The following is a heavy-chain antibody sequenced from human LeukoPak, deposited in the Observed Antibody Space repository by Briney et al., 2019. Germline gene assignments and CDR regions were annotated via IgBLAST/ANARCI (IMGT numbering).Heavy chain of an antibody. Sequence: GGSLRLSCAASGFTFSSYAMSWVRQATGKGLEWVSAISGSGGSTYYADSVKGRFTISRDNSKNTLYLQMNSLRAEDTAVYYCKMVRGVSKYYFDYWGQGTLVTVSS. J-gene: IGHJ4*02. V-gene: IGHV3-23*01. CDR2: ISGSGGST. CDR3: KMVRGVSKYYFDY. CDR1: GFTFSSYA. D-gene: IGHD3-10*01.